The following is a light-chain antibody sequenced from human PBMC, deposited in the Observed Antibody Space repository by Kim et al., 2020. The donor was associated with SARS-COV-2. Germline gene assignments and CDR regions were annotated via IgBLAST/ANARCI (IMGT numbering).Light chain of an antibody. CDR3: MKTLQSRT. Sequence: EIVMTQSPLSLPVTPGEPASISCRSSQSLLHSNGYKYLDWYLQKPGQSPQLLIYLGSNRASGVPDRFSGSGSGTDFTLKISRVEAGDVGVYYWMKTLQSRTFGRGTKLEI. J-gene: IGKJ2*01. CDR2: LGS. CDR1: QSLLHSNGYKY. V-gene: IGKV2-28*01.